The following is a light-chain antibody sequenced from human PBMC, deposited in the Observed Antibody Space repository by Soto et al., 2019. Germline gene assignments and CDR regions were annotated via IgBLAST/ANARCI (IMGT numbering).Light chain of an antibody. V-gene: IGKV1-5*01. CDR2: DSS. CDR3: QQSNSYKT. CDR1: QTIRNQ. J-gene: IGKJ1*01. Sequence: DIPMTQSPSTLSASVGDRVTITCRASQTIRNQLAWYQQKPGKAPKVLIYDSSSLESGVPSRFSGSGSGTEFTLTISSLQRDDFATYYCQQSNSYKTFGQGTKVEIK.